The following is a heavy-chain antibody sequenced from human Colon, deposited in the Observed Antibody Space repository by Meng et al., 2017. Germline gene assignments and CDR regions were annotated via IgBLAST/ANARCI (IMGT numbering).Heavy chain of an antibody. CDR1: GFTFRNYW. Sequence: GGSLRLSCEASGFTFRNYWLSWVRQAPGKELEWVANIKEDGTQTFYVDSVKGRFTISRDNAKNSLFLQMNTLSAEDTAVYYYAREIYATASAFDIWGQGTMVTVSS. D-gene: IGHD2-2*01. V-gene: IGHV3-7*01. CDR3: AREIYATASAFDI. CDR2: IKEDGTQT. J-gene: IGHJ3*02.